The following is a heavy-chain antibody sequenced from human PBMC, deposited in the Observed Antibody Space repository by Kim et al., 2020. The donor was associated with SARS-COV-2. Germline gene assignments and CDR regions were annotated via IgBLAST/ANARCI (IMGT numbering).Heavy chain of an antibody. D-gene: IGHD2-15*01. CDR3: ARDTGGYCSGGYCGAAADAFDI. J-gene: IGHJ3*02. Sequence: GGSLRLSCAASGFTVSSNYMSWVRQAPGKGLEWVSLIYSGGSTYYADSVRGRFTISRDTSKNTLYLQMNNLRAEDTAMYYCARDTGGYCSGGYCGAAADAFDIWGQGTMVTVSS. CDR2: IYSGGST. CDR1: GFTVSSNY. V-gene: IGHV3-53*01.